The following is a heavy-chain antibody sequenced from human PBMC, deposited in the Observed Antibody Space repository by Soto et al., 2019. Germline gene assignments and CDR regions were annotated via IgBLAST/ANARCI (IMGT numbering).Heavy chain of an antibody. V-gene: IGHV1-3*01. D-gene: IGHD1-1*01. CDR2: INAGNGNT. Sequence: ASVNVSCESTGWTFTSYSIHWVRQAPGQRLEWMGWINAGNGNTKYSQKFQGRVTITRDTSASTAYMELSSLRSEDTAVYYCARSPSYPELDWFDPWGQGTLVTVS. CDR3: ARSPSYPELDWFDP. CDR1: GWTFTSYS. J-gene: IGHJ5*02.